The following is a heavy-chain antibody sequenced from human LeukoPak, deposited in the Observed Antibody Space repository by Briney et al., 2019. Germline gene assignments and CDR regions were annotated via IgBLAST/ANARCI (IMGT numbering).Heavy chain of an antibody. Sequence: SETLSLTCTVSGGSISSSSYYWGWIRQPPGKGLEWIGSIYYSGSTYYNPSLKSRVTISVDTSKNQFSLKLSSVTAADTVVYYCARQYSSSWYVIFYFDYWGQGTLVTVSS. J-gene: IGHJ4*02. CDR2: IYYSGST. CDR1: GGSISSSSYY. D-gene: IGHD6-13*01. V-gene: IGHV4-39*01. CDR3: ARQYSSSWYVIFYFDY.